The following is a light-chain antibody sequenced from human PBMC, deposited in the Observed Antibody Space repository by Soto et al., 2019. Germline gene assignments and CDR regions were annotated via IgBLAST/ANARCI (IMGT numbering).Light chain of an antibody. CDR2: GAS. CDR3: QQYSSYSPYT. V-gene: IGKV1-5*03. Sequence: DIQMTQSPSTLSASIGDRVTITCRASQTVYTWLAWYQQKPGTAPKLLIYGASTLHSGVPSRFSGSGSGTEFTLVISRLQPDDLATYYCQQYSSYSPYTFGQGTKVEI. J-gene: IGKJ2*01. CDR1: QTVYTW.